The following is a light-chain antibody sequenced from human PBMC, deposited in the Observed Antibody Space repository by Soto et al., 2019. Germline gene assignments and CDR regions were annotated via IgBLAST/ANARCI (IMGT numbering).Light chain of an antibody. J-gene: IGKJ1*01. Sequence: DIQMTQSPSSLSASVGDRVTITCRASQSISTYLNWYQQKPGKAPKLLIYAASTLQSGVPSRFSGSGSGTEFTLTISSLQREDFATYYCRQSYSIRTFRQGTKVELK. CDR1: QSISTY. CDR2: AAS. V-gene: IGKV1-39*01. CDR3: RQSYSIRT.